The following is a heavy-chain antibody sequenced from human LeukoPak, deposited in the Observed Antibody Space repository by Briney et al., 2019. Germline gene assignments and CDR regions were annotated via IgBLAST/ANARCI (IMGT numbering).Heavy chain of an antibody. Sequence: GGSLRLSCAASGFTFSSYTMSWVRQAPGKGLEWVGRIKSKTDGGTTDYAAPVKGRFTISRDDSKNTLYLQMNSLKTEDTAVYYCTTAYYYDSSGYHRIDYWGQGTLVTVSS. CDR2: IKSKTDGGTT. V-gene: IGHV3-15*01. J-gene: IGHJ4*02. CDR3: TTAYYYDSSGYHRIDY. CDR1: GFTFSSYT. D-gene: IGHD3-22*01.